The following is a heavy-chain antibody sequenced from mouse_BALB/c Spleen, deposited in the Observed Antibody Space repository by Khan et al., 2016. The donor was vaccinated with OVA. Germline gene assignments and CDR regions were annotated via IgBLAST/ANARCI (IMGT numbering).Heavy chain of an antibody. CDR1: GYTFTDYI. D-gene: IGHD1-1*01. J-gene: IGHJ3*01. V-gene: IGHV1-77*01. Sequence: QVQLQQSVPELVNPGASLKVSCKASGYTFTDYIIGWVKQSTRQGLEWIGDIFPGSGTPYYNEKFKDKATLTADKSSNTAYMQLSSLTSVDSAVYVCAREGYSVVAYWGQGTLVTVSA. CDR2: IFPGSGTP. CDR3: AREGYSVVAY.